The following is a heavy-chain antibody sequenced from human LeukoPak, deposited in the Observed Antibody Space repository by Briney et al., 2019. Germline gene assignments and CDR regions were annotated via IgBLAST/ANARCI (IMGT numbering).Heavy chain of an antibody. CDR2: IYTSGST. J-gene: IGHJ3*02. Sequence: SETLSLTCNVSGGSISSGSYYWSWVRQPAGKGLEWIGRIYTSGSTDYNPSLKSRVTISLDTSNNHFSLKLNSATAADTAVYYCARGGPGYQLRYHDAFDIWGQGTMVTVSS. D-gene: IGHD2-2*02. CDR1: GGSISSGSYY. V-gene: IGHV4-61*02. CDR3: ARGGPGYQLRYHDAFDI.